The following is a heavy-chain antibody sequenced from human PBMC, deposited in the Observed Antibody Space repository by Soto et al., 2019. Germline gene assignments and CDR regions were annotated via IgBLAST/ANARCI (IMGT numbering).Heavy chain of an antibody. Sequence: ASVKVSCKASGYTFTSYYMHWVRQAPGQGLEWMGMIDPSGGSTTYAQKFQGRVTMTRDTSTSTVYMELSSLRSADTAVYYCARADLTADYWGKGTLVTVSS. CDR3: ARADLTADY. CDR1: GYTFTSYY. V-gene: IGHV1-46*01. CDR2: IDPSGGST. J-gene: IGHJ4*02. D-gene: IGHD3-9*01.